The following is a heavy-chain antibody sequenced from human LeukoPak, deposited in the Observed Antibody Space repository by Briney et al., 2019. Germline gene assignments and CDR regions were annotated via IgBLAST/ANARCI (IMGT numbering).Heavy chain of an antibody. Sequence: PSQSLSLACAVDGRSFAGKYCSWVSQPPGKGLEWIGEINHSGSTNYHPPPMSRVTIPVDTSKSQYSLKLSSVTAADTAVYYCARGGTGYCTNGVCSPTRGARTRIWFDPWSQGSPVTVSS. CDR3: ARGGTGYCTNGVCSPTRGARTRIWFDP. V-gene: IGHV4-34*01. J-gene: IGHJ5*02. CDR1: GRSFAGKY. CDR2: INHSGST. D-gene: IGHD2-8*01.